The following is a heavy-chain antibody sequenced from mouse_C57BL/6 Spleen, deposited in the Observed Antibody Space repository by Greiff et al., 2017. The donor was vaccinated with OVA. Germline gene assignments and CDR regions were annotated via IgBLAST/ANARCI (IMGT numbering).Heavy chain of an antibody. CDR3: TRGENYYGSSSRDFDV. V-gene: IGHV5-9-1*02. CDR2: ISSGGDYI. CDR1: GFTFSSYA. J-gene: IGHJ1*03. D-gene: IGHD1-1*01. Sequence: EVMLVESGEGLVKPGGSLKLSCAASGFTFSSYAMSWVRQTPEKRLEWVAYISSGGDYIYYADTVKGRFTISRDNARNTLYLQMSRLKSEDTAMYYCTRGENYYGSSSRDFDVWGTGTTVTVSS.